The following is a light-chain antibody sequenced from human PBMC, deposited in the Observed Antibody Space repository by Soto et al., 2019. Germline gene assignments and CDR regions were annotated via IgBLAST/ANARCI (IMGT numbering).Light chain of an antibody. CDR1: QSVSSSY. CDR2: GAS. CDR3: PQYGSSPWT. V-gene: IGKV3-20*01. Sequence: EIVLTQSPGTLSLSPGERATLSCRASQSVSSSYLAWYQQKPGQAPRPLIYGASSRSIGIRDRFSGSGYGTDFTLTTSRLETEDFAVYSCPQYGSSPWTLGQGTKVDIK. J-gene: IGKJ1*01.